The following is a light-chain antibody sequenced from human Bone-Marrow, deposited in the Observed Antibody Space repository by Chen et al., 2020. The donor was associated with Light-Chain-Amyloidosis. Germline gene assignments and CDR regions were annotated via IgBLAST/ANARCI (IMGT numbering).Light chain of an antibody. J-gene: IGLJ1*01. CDR2: EVT. V-gene: IGLV2-14*01. CDR3: SSYTITNTLV. CDR1: SSDVGGDNH. Sequence: QSALTQPASVYGYPGQSITTSCPGTSSDVGGDNHVSWYQQHPDKAPKLMIYEVTNRPSWVPDRFSGSKSDDTASLTISGLQTEDEADYFCSSYTITNTLVFGSGTRVTVL.